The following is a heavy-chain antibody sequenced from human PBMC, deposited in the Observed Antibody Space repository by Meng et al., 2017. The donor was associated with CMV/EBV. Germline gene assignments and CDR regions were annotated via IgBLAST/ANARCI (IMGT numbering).Heavy chain of an antibody. J-gene: IGHJ6*02. CDR1: Y. V-gene: IGHV4-34*01. CDR2: INHSGST. D-gene: IGHD2-2*01. Sequence: YWSWIRQPPGKGLEWIGEINHSGSTNYNPSLKSRVTISVDTSKNQFSPKLSSVTAADTAVYYCARGTVGDCSSTSCLPDYYYYGMDVWGQGTTVTVSS. CDR3: ARGTVGDCSSTSCLPDYYYYGMDV.